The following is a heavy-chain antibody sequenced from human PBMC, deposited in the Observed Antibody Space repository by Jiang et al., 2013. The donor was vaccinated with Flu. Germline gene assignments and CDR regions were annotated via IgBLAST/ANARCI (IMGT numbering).Heavy chain of an antibody. J-gene: IGHJ3*02. CDR1: GGSISSSSYY. CDR2: IYYSGST. CDR3: ARMSITMIVVGAFDI. V-gene: IGHV4-39*01. D-gene: IGHD3-22*01. Sequence: TLSLTCTVSGGSISSSSYYWGWIRQPPGKGLEWIGSIYYSGSTYYNPSLKSRVTISVDTSKNQFSLKLSSVTAADTAVYYCARMSITMIVVGAFDIWGQGTMVTVSS.